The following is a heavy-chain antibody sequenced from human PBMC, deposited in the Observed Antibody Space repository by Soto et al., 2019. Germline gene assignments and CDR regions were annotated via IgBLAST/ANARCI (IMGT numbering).Heavy chain of an antibody. J-gene: IGHJ6*02. V-gene: IGHV3-43*01. CDR3: AKDRAVYDFWSGSTYAMDV. CDR1: GFTFDDYT. Sequence: PGGSLRLSCAASGFTFDDYTMHWVRQAPGKGLEWVSLISWDGGSTYYADSVKGRFTISRDNSKNSLYLQMNSLRTEDTALYYCAKDRAVYDFWSGSTYAMDVWGQGTTVTVSS. CDR2: ISWDGGST. D-gene: IGHD3-3*01.